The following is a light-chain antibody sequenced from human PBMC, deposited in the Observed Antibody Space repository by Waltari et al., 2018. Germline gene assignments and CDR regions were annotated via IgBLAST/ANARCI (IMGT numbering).Light chain of an antibody. V-gene: IGLV2-14*01. CDR3: SSYISSITSWV. CDR1: ISDVDDYSH. J-gene: IGLJ3*02. CDR2: EVK. Sequence: HSALTQPASVSGSPGQSITISCTGTISDVDDYSHGSWYQQRPGKAPTLMIYEVKKRPSGVSNRFSGSKSGNTASLTISGLQAEDEADYYCSSYISSITSWVFGGGTKVTVL.